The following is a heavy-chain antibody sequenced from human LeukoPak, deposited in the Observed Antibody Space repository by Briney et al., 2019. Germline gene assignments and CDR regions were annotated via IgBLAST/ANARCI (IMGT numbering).Heavy chain of an antibody. D-gene: IGHD2-8*02. CDR3: ARHAIAGGAERAHFDY. CDR2: IYYSGST. Sequence: SETLSLTCTVSGYSISSGYYWSWIRQPPGKGLEWIGYIYYSGSTNYNPSLKSRVTISVDTSKNQFSLKLSSVTAADTAVYYCARHAIAGGAERAHFDYWGQGTLVTVSS. J-gene: IGHJ4*02. CDR1: GYSISSGYY. V-gene: IGHV4-59*08.